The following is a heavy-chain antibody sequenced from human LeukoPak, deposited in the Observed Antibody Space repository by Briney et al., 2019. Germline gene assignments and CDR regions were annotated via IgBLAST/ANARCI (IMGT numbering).Heavy chain of an antibody. D-gene: IGHD3-10*01. Sequence: SETLSLTCTVSGGSISSYYWSWVRQPPGKGLEWIGYIYYSGYTNYNPSLKSRVTMSVDTSKNQFSLKLSSVTAADTAVYYCARESYGSYDYWGQGTLVTVSS. CDR1: GGSISSYY. V-gene: IGHV4-59*12. J-gene: IGHJ4*02. CDR3: ARESYGSYDY. CDR2: IYYSGYT.